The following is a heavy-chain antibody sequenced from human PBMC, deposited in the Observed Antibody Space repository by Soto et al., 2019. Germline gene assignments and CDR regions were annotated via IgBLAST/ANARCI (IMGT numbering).Heavy chain of an antibody. D-gene: IGHD3-16*01. CDR2: IYYSGST. V-gene: IGHV4-39*01. Sequence: QLQLQESGPGLVKPSETLSLTCTVSGGSISSSSYYWGWIRQPPGKGLEWIGSIYYSGSTYYNPSLKSRVTISVDTSKNQFSLKLSSVTATDTAVYYCARHNLGYDKDYWGQGTLVTVSS. J-gene: IGHJ4*02. CDR3: ARHNLGYDKDY. CDR1: GGSISSSSYY.